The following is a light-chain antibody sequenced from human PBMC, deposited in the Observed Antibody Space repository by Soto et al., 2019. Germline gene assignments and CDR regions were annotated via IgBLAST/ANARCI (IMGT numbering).Light chain of an antibody. V-gene: IGKV1-5*03. CDR2: KVS. CDR3: QQYNSYSCT. J-gene: IGKJ1*01. CDR1: QSLNNW. Sequence: DIQMTQSPSTLSASVGDRVTITCRASQSLNNWLAWYQQKPGNAPKLLIYKVSNLESGDPSRFSGSGSGTEFTLTISSLQPDDFATYYCQQYNSYSCTFGQGAKVEIK.